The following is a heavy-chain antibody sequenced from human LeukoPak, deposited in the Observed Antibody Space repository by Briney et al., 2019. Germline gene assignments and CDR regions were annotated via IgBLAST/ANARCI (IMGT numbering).Heavy chain of an antibody. V-gene: IGHV4-59*05. D-gene: IGHD3-16*02. CDR1: GGSISSYY. J-gene: IGHJ4*02. CDR2: IYYSGST. CDR3: ARVGQYDYVWGSYRFDY. Sequence: SETLSLTCTVSGGSISSYYWSWIRQPAGKGLEWIGRIYYSGSTYYNPSLKSRVTISVDTSKNQFSLKLSSVTAADTAVYYCARVGQYDYVWGSYRFDYWGQGTLATVSS.